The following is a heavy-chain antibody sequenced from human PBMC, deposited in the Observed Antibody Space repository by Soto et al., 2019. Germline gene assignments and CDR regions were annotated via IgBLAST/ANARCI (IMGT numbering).Heavy chain of an antibody. J-gene: IGHJ5*02. CDR2: VYGTGTA. D-gene: IGHD4-17*01. CDR1: GGSVSSGSYY. V-gene: IGHV4-61*01. CDR3: ATRSGDYVGWFDP. Sequence: PSETLSLTCTVSGGSVSSGSYYWSWIRQPPGKGLEWIGYVYGTGTANYSPSLKSRLATDVDTSKNQFSLRLSSVTAADTAVYYCATRSGDYVGWFDPWGQGTRVTVSS.